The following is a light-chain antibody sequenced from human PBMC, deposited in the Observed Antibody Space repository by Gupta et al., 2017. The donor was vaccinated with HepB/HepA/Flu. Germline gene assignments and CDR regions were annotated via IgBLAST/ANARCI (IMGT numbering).Light chain of an antibody. J-gene: IGLJ2*01. Sequence: QSVLTQPPSASGTPGQRVTISCSGSSSNIGGNAVNWYQQVSGTAPRLLSYSNNQRPSGVPDRFSGSKSGTSASLAIRGLHSEDEADYYCATWDDSLNGRVFGGGTKLTVL. CDR1: SSNIGGNA. V-gene: IGLV1-44*01. CDR2: SNN. CDR3: ATWDDSLNGRV.